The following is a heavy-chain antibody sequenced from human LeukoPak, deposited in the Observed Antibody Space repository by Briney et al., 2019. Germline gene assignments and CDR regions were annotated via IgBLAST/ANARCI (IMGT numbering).Heavy chain of an antibody. Sequence: GGCLRLSCAASGFTFSDYYTSWIRQAPGKGLEWVSYISSSGSTIYYADSVKGRFTISRDNAKNSLYLQMNSLRAEDTAVYYCARGRSQYYYGSGSERLYYYYGMDVWGQGTTVTVSS. CDR1: GFTFSDYY. CDR2: ISSSGSTI. J-gene: IGHJ6*02. V-gene: IGHV3-11*01. CDR3: ARGRSQYYYGSGSERLYYYYGMDV. D-gene: IGHD3-10*01.